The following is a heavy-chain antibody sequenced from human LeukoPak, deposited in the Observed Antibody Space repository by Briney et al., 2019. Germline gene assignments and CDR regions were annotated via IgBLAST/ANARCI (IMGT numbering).Heavy chain of an antibody. V-gene: IGHV3-33*01. CDR2: IWYDGSNK. CDR1: GFTFSSFG. J-gene: IGHJ4*02. Sequence: GRSLRLSCAVSGFTFSSFGMHWVRQAPGKGLEWVAVIWYDGSNKYYADSVKGRFTISRDNSKNALYLQMNSLRAEDTAVYYCARDRGDSTSWYVTDYWGQGTLVTVSS. D-gene: IGHD2-2*01. CDR3: ARDRGDSTSWYVTDY.